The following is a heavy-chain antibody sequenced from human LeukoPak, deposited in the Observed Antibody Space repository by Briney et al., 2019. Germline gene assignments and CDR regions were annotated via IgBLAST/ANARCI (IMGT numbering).Heavy chain of an antibody. CDR1: GYSFTSYW. J-gene: IGHJ5*02. CDR3: ARFKGIAAAGTDWLDP. Sequence: GESLKISCKGSGYSFTSYWISWVRQMPGKGLELGGRIDPSDSYTNYSPSFQGHVTISADKSISTAYLQWSSLKASDTAMYYCARFKGIAAAGTDWLDPWGQGTLVTVSS. CDR2: IDPSDSYT. D-gene: IGHD6-13*01. V-gene: IGHV5-10-1*01.